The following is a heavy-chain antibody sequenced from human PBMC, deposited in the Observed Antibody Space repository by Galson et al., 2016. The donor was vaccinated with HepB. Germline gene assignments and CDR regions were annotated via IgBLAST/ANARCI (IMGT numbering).Heavy chain of an antibody. CDR1: GFSFSSFG. V-gene: IGHV3-33*01. Sequence: SLRLSCAASGFSFSSFGMHWVRQAPGKGLEWVAIIWYDGSNKYYADSVKGRFTISRDNSKNTLYLQINSLRVEDTAVYYCARSKASGWYGPFGHWGQGTLVTVSS. J-gene: IGHJ4*02. D-gene: IGHD6-19*01. CDR3: ARSKASGWYGPFGH. CDR2: IWYDGSNK.